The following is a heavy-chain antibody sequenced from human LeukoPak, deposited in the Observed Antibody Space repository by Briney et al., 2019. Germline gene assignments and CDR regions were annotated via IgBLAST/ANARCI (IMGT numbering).Heavy chain of an antibody. CDR3: ARGSSSSVLNWFDP. CDR1: GGSFSGYY. V-gene: IGHV4-34*01. Sequence: LETLSLTCAVYGGSFSGYYWSWIRQPPGKGLEWIGEINHSGSTNYNPSLKSRVTISVDTSKNQFSLKLSSVTAADTAVYYCARGSSSSVLNWFDPWGQGTLVTVSS. CDR2: INHSGST. J-gene: IGHJ5*02. D-gene: IGHD6-6*01.